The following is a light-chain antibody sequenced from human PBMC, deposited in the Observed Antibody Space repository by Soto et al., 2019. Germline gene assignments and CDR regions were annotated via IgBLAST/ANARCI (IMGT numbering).Light chain of an antibody. CDR2: DVS. CDR3: SSYTTSNTRQIV. V-gene: IGLV2-14*03. J-gene: IGLJ1*01. Sequence: SALTQRAAGSGSPGQSITISCTGTSSDVGGYNYVSWYQHHPGKAPKLMIFDVSNRPSGVSNRFSGSKSGNTASLTISGLQPEDEADYYCSSYTTSNTRQIVFGTGTKVTVL. CDR1: SSDVGGYNY.